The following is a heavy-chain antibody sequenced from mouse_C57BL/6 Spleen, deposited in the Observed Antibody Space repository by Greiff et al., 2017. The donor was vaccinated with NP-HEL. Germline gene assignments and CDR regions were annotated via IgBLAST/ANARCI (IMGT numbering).Heavy chain of an antibody. CDR1: GYTFTSYW. J-gene: IGHJ3*01. V-gene: IGHV1-52*01. Sequence: QVQLQQPGAELVRPGSSVKLSCKASGYTFTSYWMHWVKQRPIQGLEWIGNIDPSDSETHYNQKFKDKATLTVDKSSSTAYMQLSSLTSEDSAVYYCARGNYGYDGWFAYWGQGTLVTVSA. D-gene: IGHD2-2*01. CDR3: ARGNYGYDGWFAY. CDR2: IDPSDSET.